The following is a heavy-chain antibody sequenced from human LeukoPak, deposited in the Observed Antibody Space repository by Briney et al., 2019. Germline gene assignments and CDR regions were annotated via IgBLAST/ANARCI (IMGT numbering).Heavy chain of an antibody. CDR1: SGSNSSYY. Sequence: SETLSLTCTVSSGSNSSYYWSWIRQPAGKGLEWIGRIYTSGSTNYNPSLKSRVTMSVDTSKNQFSLKLSSVTAADTAVYYCARDSLAIAAAGSGFDYWGQGTLVTVSS. J-gene: IGHJ4*02. D-gene: IGHD6-13*01. V-gene: IGHV4-4*07. CDR2: IYTSGST. CDR3: ARDSLAIAAAGSGFDY.